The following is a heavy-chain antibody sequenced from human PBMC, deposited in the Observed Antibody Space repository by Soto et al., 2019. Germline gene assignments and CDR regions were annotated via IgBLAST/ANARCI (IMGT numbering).Heavy chain of an antibody. CDR2: IYHSGST. D-gene: IGHD3-10*01. J-gene: IGHJ6*02. CDR1: GGSISSSNW. CDR3: ARVTTLLYGSGDGIYGMDV. Sequence: PSETLSLTCAVSGGSISSSNWWSWVRQPPGKGLEWIGEIYHSGSTNYNPSLKSRVTISVDKSKNQFSLKLSSVTAADTAVYYCARVTTLLYGSGDGIYGMDVWGQGTTVTVSS. V-gene: IGHV4-4*02.